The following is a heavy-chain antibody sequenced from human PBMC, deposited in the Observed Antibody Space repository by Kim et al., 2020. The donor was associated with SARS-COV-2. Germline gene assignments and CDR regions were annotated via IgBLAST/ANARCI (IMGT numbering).Heavy chain of an antibody. CDR2: IDSSSSTI. CDR3: ARDIPQRYYFDY. D-gene: IGHD1-1*01. V-gene: IGHV3-48*04. J-gene: IGHJ4*02. CDR1: GFTFSSYS. Sequence: GGSLRLFCAASGFTFSSYSMSWVRQAPGEGLEWVSYIDSSSSTIYYADSVKGRFTISRDNAKKSLYLQMNSLRAEDTAVYYCARDIPQRYYFDYWGQGTLVTVSS.